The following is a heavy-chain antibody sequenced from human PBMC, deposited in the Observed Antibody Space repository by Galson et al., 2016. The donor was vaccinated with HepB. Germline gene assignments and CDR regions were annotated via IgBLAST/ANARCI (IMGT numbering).Heavy chain of an antibody. J-gene: IGHJ4*03. V-gene: IGHV4-31*01. CDR2: ISYSGNP. D-gene: IGHD1-20*01. Sequence: TLSLTCTVSGGSINSGGHYWSWIRQLPGRGLEWIGYISYSGNPYYNPSLKTPLAISADTSKNQFSLIMNSVTPADTAVYYCAIREITKYYFDYWGHGTLVTVSS. CDR3: AIREITKYYFDY. CDR1: GGSINSGGHY.